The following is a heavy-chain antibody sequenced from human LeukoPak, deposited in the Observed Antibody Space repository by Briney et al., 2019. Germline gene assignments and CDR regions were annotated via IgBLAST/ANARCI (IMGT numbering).Heavy chain of an antibody. J-gene: IGHJ4*02. CDR3: AKDGSYYYDSSGLIDY. Sequence: GGSLRLSCAASGFVFGRDSMNWVRQAPGRGLEWISYISRDSDIRYYADSVRGRFHISRDNSKNTLYLQMNSLRAEDTAVYYCAKDGSYYYDSSGLIDYWGQGTLVTVSS. D-gene: IGHD3-22*01. CDR2: ISRDSDIR. V-gene: IGHV3-48*01. CDR1: GFVFGRDS.